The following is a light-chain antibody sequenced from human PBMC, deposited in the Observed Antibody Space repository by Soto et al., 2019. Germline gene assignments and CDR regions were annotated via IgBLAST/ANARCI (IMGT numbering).Light chain of an antibody. J-gene: IGKJ4*01. Sequence: VMTQSPATLSVSPGERATLSCRASQSVSSNLAWYQQKPGQAPRLLIYGASNRATGIPDRFSGSGSGTDFTLTISSLQPEDFATYYCLQDYNYPLTFGGGTKVDIK. CDR3: LQDYNYPLT. CDR1: QSVSSN. V-gene: IGKV3D-15*01. CDR2: GAS.